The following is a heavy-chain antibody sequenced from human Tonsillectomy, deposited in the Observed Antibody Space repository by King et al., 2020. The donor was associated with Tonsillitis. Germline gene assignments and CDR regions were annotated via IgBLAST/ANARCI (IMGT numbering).Heavy chain of an antibody. CDR3: GRYEGGVFDP. J-gene: IGHJ5*02. CDR2: IYNSGTT. CDR1: GGSISGGAHY. D-gene: IGHD2-15*01. Sequence: QLQESGPGLVKPSQTMSLTCSVSGGSISGGAHYWSWIRQHPGKGLEWIGYIYNSGTTYYNPSLLRRLTISVETSKNQFSLKLSSVTASDTAVYYCGRYEGGVFDPWGQGTLVTVSS. V-gene: IGHV4-31*03.